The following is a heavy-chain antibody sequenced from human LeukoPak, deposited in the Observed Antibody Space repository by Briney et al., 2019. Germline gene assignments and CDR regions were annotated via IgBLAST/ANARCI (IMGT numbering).Heavy chain of an antibody. J-gene: IGHJ5*02. Sequence: PSETLSLTCTASGDSIMSQYLTWIRQPPGKRLEWIGYSYYNGATSYNPSLKSRVTISVDMSKNQFSLNLSSVTADDTAVYYCARGKFWFDTWGQGNMVTVSS. CDR3: ARGKFWFDT. CDR2: SYYNGAT. D-gene: IGHD3-10*01. V-gene: IGHV4-59*11. CDR1: GDSIMSQY.